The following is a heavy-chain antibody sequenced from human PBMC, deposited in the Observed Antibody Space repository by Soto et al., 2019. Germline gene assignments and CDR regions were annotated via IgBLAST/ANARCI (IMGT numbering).Heavy chain of an antibody. Sequence: GVSVKVSCKASGGTFSSYAISWVRQAPGQGLEWMGGIIPIFGTANYAQKFQGRVTITADESTSTAYMELSSLRSEDTAVYYCARDSNYGSGSYYSLFDYWGQGTLVTVSS. V-gene: IGHV1-69*13. CDR2: IIPIFGTA. D-gene: IGHD3-10*01. CDR1: GGTFSSYA. CDR3: ARDSNYGSGSYYSLFDY. J-gene: IGHJ4*02.